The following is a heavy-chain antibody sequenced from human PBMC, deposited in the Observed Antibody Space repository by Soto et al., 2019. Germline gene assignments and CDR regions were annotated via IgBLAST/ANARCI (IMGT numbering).Heavy chain of an antibody. Sequence: GKSLKISCKGSGYSFTIYWIGWVRQMPGKGLEWMGIIYPGDSDTRYSPSFQGQVTISADKSISTAYLQWSSLKASDTAMYYCAREGMVGAITFDYWGQGTLVTVSS. J-gene: IGHJ4*02. CDR2: IYPGDSDT. D-gene: IGHD1-26*01. CDR1: GYSFTIYW. CDR3: AREGMVGAITFDY. V-gene: IGHV5-51*01.